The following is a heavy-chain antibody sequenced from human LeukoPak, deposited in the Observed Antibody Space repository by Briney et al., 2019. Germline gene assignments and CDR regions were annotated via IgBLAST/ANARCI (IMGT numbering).Heavy chain of an antibody. V-gene: IGHV3-74*01. Sequence: GGSLRLSCAASGFTFSNYWMHWVRQAPGKGLVWVSRINSDGINTSYADSVKGRFTISRDNAKNTLNLQMNSLRAEDTAVYYCARDREQWLVPFDYWGQGTLVTVSS. CDR2: INSDGINT. J-gene: IGHJ4*02. CDR3: ARDREQWLVPFDY. D-gene: IGHD6-19*01. CDR1: GFTFSNYW.